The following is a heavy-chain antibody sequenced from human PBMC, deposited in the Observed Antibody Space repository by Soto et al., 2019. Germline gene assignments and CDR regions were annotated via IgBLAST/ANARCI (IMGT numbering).Heavy chain of an antibody. Sequence: GASVKVSCKASGGTFSSYAISWVRQAPGQGLEWMGGIIPIFGTANYAQKFQGRVTITADEPTSTAYMELSSLRSEDTAVYYCARGKANHYYDSSGYLYWGQGTLVTVSS. CDR2: IIPIFGTA. J-gene: IGHJ4*02. V-gene: IGHV1-69*13. CDR3: ARGKANHYYDSSGYLY. CDR1: GGTFSSYA. D-gene: IGHD3-22*01.